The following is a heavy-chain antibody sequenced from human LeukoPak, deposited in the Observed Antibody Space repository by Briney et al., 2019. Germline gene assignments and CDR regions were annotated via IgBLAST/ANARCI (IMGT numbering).Heavy chain of an antibody. Sequence: PGNSLRLSCAASGFTFSSNAMHWVRQASGKGLEWVAVISYDVGNKYYADSVKGRFTISRDNSKNTLYLQMNGLRTEDTAVYYCVKDRRSSWTFDNWGQGTLVTVSS. D-gene: IGHD6-13*01. CDR1: GFTFSSNA. CDR2: ISYDVGNK. J-gene: IGHJ4*02. CDR3: VKDRRSSWTFDN. V-gene: IGHV3-30*18.